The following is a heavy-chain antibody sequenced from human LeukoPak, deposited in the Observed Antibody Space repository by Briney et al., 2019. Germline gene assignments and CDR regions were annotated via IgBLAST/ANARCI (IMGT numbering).Heavy chain of an antibody. D-gene: IGHD1-26*01. CDR3: AGDPGIANGIDI. CDR2: IWYDGSNK. Sequence: PGGSLRLSCAASGFTFSSYGMHWVRQAPGKGLEWVAVIWYDGSNKYYADSVKGRSTISRDTSKNTLNLQMNSLRVDDTAVYYCAGDPGIANGIDIWGQGTTVTVSS. J-gene: IGHJ6*02. V-gene: IGHV3-33*01. CDR1: GFTFSSYG.